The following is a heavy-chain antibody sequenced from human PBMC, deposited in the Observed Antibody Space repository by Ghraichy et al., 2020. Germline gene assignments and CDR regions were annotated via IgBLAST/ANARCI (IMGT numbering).Heavy chain of an antibody. D-gene: IGHD3-22*01. Sequence: GESLNISCTASEFTVKIYWMSWVREAPGKRLEWVANINQDGSEKNYVDSVKGRFSISRDNAKHSLDLQMNSLRAEDSAVYYCARGGYYFDYWGQGTLVTVSS. J-gene: IGHJ4*02. CDR2: INQDGSEK. CDR3: ARGGYYFDY. V-gene: IGHV3-7*03. CDR1: EFTVKIYW.